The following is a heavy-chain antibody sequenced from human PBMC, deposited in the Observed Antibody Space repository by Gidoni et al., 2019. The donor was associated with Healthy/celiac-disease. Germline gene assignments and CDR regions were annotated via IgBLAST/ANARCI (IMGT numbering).Heavy chain of an antibody. D-gene: IGHD3-9*01. J-gene: IGHJ5*02. CDR3: AHRPEADYYDILTGYYRLNWFDP. Sequence: QITLKESGPTLVKPTQTLTLTCTFSGFSLSTSGVGVGWIRQPPGKALEWLALIYWDDDKRYSPSLKSRLTITKDTSKNQVVLTMTNMDPVDTATYYCAHRPEADYYDILTGYYRLNWFDPWGQGTLVTVSS. V-gene: IGHV2-5*02. CDR2: IYWDDDK. CDR1: GFSLSTSGVG.